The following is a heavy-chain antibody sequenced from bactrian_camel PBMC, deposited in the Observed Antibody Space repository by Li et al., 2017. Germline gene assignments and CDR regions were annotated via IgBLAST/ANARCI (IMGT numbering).Heavy chain of an antibody. CDR1: GFTFSRTD. Sequence: VQLVESGGGQVQPGGSLRLSCAASGFTFSRTDMAWVRQAPGKGLEWVSASGNGGGSTFYADSVKGRFTISRDNAKNTLYLQMNSLTTEDTAVYYCATLNSWWHLYGPPPRNFGVRGRGTQVTVS. CDR3: ATLNSWWHLYGPPPRNFGV. D-gene: IGHD7*01. CDR2: SGNGGGST. V-gene: IGHV3S40*01. J-gene: IGHJ4*01.